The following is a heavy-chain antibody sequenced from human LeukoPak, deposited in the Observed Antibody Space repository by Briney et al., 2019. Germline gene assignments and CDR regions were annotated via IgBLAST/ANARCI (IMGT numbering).Heavy chain of an antibody. CDR1: GYTFIGYY. D-gene: IGHD3-10*01. CDR2: INSDNGVT. Sequence: GASVKVSCKASGYTFIGYYIHWVRQAPGQGLEWMGWINSDNGVTGYAQKFQGRVTMTRDTSMSTAYMDLSRLRFDDTAVYYCARDGSRTAFDIWGQGTMVTVSS. V-gene: IGHV1-2*02. CDR3: ARDGSRTAFDI. J-gene: IGHJ3*02.